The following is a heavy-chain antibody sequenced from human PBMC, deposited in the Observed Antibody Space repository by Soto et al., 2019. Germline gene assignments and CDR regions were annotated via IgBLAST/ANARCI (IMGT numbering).Heavy chain of an antibody. D-gene: IGHD4-17*01. Sequence: SETLSLTCSILGDSISDTRFYWGWVRQSPEKGLEWLGSISHDGHAYYNPSLKSRVTLFADTSRNQFSLTMKSVTVADTALYFCARQVYGDYLGGNWFDPWGQGALVTVSS. CDR2: ISHDGHA. CDR3: ARQVYGDYLGGNWFDP. V-gene: IGHV4-39*01. J-gene: IGHJ5*02. CDR1: GDSISDTRFY.